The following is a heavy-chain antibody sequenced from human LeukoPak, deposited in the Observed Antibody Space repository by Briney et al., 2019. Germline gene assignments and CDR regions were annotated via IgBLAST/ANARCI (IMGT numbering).Heavy chain of an antibody. CDR2: ISGNGYP. CDR3: ARDAFSYYYGSGVLGY. Sequence: GGSPRLSCAASGFTLSSYAMNWVRQAPGKGLEWVSAISGNGYPYYADSVKGRFTISRDNSKNTLYLQMNSLRAEDTAVYYCARDAFSYYYGSGVLGYWGQGTLVTVSS. CDR1: GFTLSSYA. V-gene: IGHV3-23*01. J-gene: IGHJ4*02. D-gene: IGHD3-10*01.